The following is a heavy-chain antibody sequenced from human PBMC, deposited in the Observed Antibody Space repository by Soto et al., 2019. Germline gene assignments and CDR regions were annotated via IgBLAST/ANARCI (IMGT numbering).Heavy chain of an antibody. CDR1: GFNIRSYW. V-gene: IGHV3-74*01. D-gene: IGHD4-4*01. J-gene: IGHJ4*02. CDR3: GRDVPHYRIYT. CDR2: INGDGTDR. Sequence: EVQLVESGGGLVQPGGSLRLSCAASGFNIRSYWMHWVRLTPGHGLVWVSRINGDGTDRIYADSVKGRFTISRDNGENTIYLQMNSLRGDDTAVYYCGRDVPHYRIYTGGQGTLVTVSS.